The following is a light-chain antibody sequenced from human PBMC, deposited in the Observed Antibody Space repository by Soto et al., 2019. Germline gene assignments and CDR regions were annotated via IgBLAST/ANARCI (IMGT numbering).Light chain of an antibody. CDR2: MND. CDR3: VAWDDSLSGPV. Sequence: QSVLTQPPSASGTPGQRVTISCSGSSSNIGINYVYWYQQLPGTAPKLLIYMNDQRPSGVPDRFSGSKSGTSVSLAISGLRSEDEADYYCVAWDDSLSGPVFGGGTKLTVL. J-gene: IGLJ3*02. V-gene: IGLV1-47*01. CDR1: SSNIGINY.